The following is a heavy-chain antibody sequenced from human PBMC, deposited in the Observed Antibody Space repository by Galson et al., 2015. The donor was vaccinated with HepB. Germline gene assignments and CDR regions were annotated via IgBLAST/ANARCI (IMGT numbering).Heavy chain of an antibody. J-gene: IGHJ4*02. V-gene: IGHV1-8*01. CDR3: VARKRGRGFDF. Sequence: SVKVSCKASGSTFTSYDIHWVRQATGQGLEWMGWMNPNSGNTGYAQNSQGRVTMTRNIPISTAYMEVSSLTPEDTAMYYCVARKRGRGFDFWGQGTLVTVSS. CDR2: MNPNSGNT. CDR1: GSTFTSYD.